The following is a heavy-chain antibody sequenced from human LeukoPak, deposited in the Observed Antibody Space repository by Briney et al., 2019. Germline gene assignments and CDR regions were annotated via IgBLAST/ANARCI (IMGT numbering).Heavy chain of an antibody. Sequence: SETLSLTCTVSGGSLSSYYWSWIRQPPGKGLEWIGYIYYSGSTNYNPSLKSRVTISVDTSKNQFSLKLSSVTAADTAVYYCARDTRSRASRAPLAGLTDYYYYYGMDVWGQGTTVTVSS. J-gene: IGHJ6*02. CDR3: ARDTRSRASRAPLAGLTDYYYYYGMDV. D-gene: IGHD1-26*01. V-gene: IGHV4-59*01. CDR2: IYYSGST. CDR1: GGSLSSYY.